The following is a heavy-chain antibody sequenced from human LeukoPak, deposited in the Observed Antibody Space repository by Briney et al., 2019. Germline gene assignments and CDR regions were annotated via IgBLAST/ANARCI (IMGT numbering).Heavy chain of an antibody. D-gene: IGHD4-17*01. J-gene: IGHJ6*03. CDR3: ARTTVTRKPSSYYYYMDV. V-gene: IGHV1-69*11. CDR2: INPSGGST. Sequence: GASVRVSRKASGGTFSSYAISWVRQAPGQGLEWMGIINPSGGSTSYAQKFQGRVTITADESTSTAYMELSSLRSEDTAVYYCARTTVTRKPSSYYYYMDVWGKGTTVTISS. CDR1: GGTFSSYA.